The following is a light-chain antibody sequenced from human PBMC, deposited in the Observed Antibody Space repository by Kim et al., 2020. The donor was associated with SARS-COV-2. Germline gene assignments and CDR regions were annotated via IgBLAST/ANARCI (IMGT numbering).Light chain of an antibody. CDR1: QSVLYSSNNKNS. CDR3: QQYYSTPLFP. V-gene: IGKV4-1*01. CDR2: WAS. Sequence: TINCKSSQSVLYSSNNKNSFAYYHKQSGQPPNLLIYWASTRESGVPDRFSGSGSGTDFTLSISGLQAEDVAVCYCQQYYSTPLFPFGPGTKVDI. J-gene: IGKJ3*01.